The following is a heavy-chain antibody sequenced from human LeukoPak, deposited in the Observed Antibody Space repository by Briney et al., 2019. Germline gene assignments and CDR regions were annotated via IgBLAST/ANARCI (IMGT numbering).Heavy chain of an antibody. CDR1: GLTFRCHA. CDR3: ARDSGGSGNYYDYFDY. D-gene: IGHD3-10*01. V-gene: IGHV3-30*04. CDR2: ISYDGSNK. Sequence: GGSLRLSCPASGLTFRCHAIMHWVRQAPGKGLEWVAGISYDGSNKYYADSVKGRFTISRDDSKNTLYLQMNSLRAEDAAVYYCARDSGGSGNYYDYFDYWGQGTLVTVSS. J-gene: IGHJ4*02.